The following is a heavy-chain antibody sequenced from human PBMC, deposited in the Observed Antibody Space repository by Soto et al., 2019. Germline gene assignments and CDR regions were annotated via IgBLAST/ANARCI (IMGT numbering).Heavy chain of an antibody. J-gene: IGHJ4*02. CDR2: IYYSGST. Sequence: SETLSLTCTVSGGSISSYYWSWIRQPPGKGLEWIGYIYYSGSTNYNPSLKSRVTISVDTSKNQFTLKLSSVTAADTAVYYCARAERVADFDYWSQGTLVTVSS. CDR1: GGSISSYY. CDR3: ARAERVADFDY. D-gene: IGHD1-1*01. V-gene: IGHV4-59*01.